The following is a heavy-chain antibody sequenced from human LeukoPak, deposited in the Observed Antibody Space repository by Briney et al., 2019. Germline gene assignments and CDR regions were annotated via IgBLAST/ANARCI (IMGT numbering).Heavy chain of an antibody. CDR2: ISSSGSTI. CDR1: GFTFSDYY. Sequence: GGSLRHSCAASGFTFSDYYMSWLRQAPGKGLEWVSYISSSGSTIYYADSVKGRFTISRDNAKNSLYLQMNSLRAEDTAVYYCARADWNDGRDYWGQGTLVTVSS. V-gene: IGHV3-11*01. CDR3: ARADWNDGRDY. J-gene: IGHJ4*02. D-gene: IGHD1-1*01.